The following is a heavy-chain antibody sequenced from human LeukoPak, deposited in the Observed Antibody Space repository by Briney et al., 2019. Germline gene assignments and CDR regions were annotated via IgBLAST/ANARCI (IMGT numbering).Heavy chain of an antibody. Sequence: GASVTASCKASGYTFTSYGISWVRQAPGQGLEWMGWISAYNGNTNYAQKLQGRVTMTTDTSTSTAYMELRSLRSDDTAVYYCARDDSSSWYPDAFDIWGQGTMVTVSS. J-gene: IGHJ3*02. V-gene: IGHV1-18*01. CDR2: ISAYNGNT. CDR3: ARDDSSSWYPDAFDI. CDR1: GYTFTSYG. D-gene: IGHD6-13*01.